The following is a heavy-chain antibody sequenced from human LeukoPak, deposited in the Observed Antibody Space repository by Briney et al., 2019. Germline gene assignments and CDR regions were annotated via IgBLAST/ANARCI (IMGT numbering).Heavy chain of an antibody. J-gene: IGHJ3*02. D-gene: IGHD1-26*01. Sequence: GGSLRLSCAASGFTFSSYAMSWVRQAPGKGLEWVSGISDSGDITYCADSVKGRFTISRDNSKNTLYVQMNSLGVEDTAVYFCAKDRRGGSYYAATLDIWGPGTMVTVSS. V-gene: IGHV3-23*01. CDR3: AKDRRGGSYYAATLDI. CDR2: ISDSGDIT. CDR1: GFTFSSYA.